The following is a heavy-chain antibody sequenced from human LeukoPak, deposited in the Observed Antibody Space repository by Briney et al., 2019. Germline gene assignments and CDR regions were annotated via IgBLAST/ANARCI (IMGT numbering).Heavy chain of an antibody. CDR1: GFTFSSYA. J-gene: IGHJ5*02. D-gene: IGHD4-23*01. CDR2: ISSSGGST. CDR3: ARAPIIVATPLGWFDP. V-gene: IGHV3-23*01. Sequence: GGSLRLSCAASGFTFSSYAMSWVRQAPGKGLEWVSSISSSGGSTYYADSVKGRFTISRDNSKNTLFLPMDSLRPEDTAIYYCARAPIIVATPLGWFDPWGQGTLVTVSS.